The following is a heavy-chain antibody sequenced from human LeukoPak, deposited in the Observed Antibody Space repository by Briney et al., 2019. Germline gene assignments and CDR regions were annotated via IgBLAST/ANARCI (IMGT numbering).Heavy chain of an antibody. Sequence: GGSLRLSCAASGFTFSSYGMHWVRQAPGKGLEWVAVISYDGSNKYYADSVKGRFTISRDNSKNTLYLQMNGLSAEDTAVYYCAKGIAATAYGKIHYWGQGTLVIVSS. CDR2: ISYDGSNK. CDR3: AKGIAATAYGKIHY. CDR1: GFTFSSYG. J-gene: IGHJ4*02. D-gene: IGHD6-13*01. V-gene: IGHV3-30*18.